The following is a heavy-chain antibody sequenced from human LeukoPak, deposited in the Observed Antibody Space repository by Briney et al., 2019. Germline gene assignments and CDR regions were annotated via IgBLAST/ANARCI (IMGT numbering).Heavy chain of an antibody. D-gene: IGHD3-10*01. CDR3: AKDGGLWFGELFNAFDI. CDR2: IKQDGSEN. V-gene: IGHV3-7*03. Sequence: GGSLRLSCVASGFTFSSYWMSWVRQAPGKGLEWVANIKQDGSENFYVDSVKGRFTISRDNAKNSLYLQMNSLRAEDTAVYYCAKDGGLWFGELFNAFDIWGQGTMVTVSS. J-gene: IGHJ3*02. CDR1: GFTFSSYW.